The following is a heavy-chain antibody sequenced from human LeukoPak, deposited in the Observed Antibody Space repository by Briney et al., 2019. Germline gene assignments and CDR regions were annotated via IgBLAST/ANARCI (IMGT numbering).Heavy chain of an antibody. CDR2: IYPGDSDT. CDR3: ARSVATGYSNFDY. J-gene: IGHJ4*02. D-gene: IGHD3-9*01. V-gene: IGHV5-51*01. Sequence: GESLKISCKGSGYSFTSYWIGWVRQMPGKGLEWMGIIYPGDSDTRYSPSFQGQVTISADKSINNAYLQLSSLKASDTAMYYCARSVATGYSNFDYWGQGTLVTVSS. CDR1: GYSFTSYW.